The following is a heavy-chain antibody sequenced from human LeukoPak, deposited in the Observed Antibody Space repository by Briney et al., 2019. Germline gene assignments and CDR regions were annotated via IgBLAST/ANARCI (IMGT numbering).Heavy chain of an antibody. CDR3: ARYDYSNYNFDY. CDR2: IYYSGST. V-gene: IGHV4-59*01. Sequence: PSETLSLTCTVSGDSTSSYYWSWIRQPPGKGLEWIGYIYYSGSTNYNPSLKSRVTISVDTSKNQFSLKLSSVTAADTAVYYCARYDYSNYNFDYWGQGTLVTVSS. J-gene: IGHJ4*02. D-gene: IGHD4-11*01. CDR1: GDSTSSYY.